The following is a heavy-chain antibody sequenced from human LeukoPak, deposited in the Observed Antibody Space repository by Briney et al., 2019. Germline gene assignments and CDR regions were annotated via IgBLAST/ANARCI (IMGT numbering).Heavy chain of an antibody. CDR1: GFTFSSYG. CDR3: AHLGYSSSWPLDY. J-gene: IGHJ4*02. Sequence: GGSLRLSCAASGFTFSSYGMSWVRQAPGKGLEWVSAISGSGGSTYYADSVKGRFTISRDNPKNTLYLQMNSLRAEDTAVYYCAHLGYSSSWPLDYWGQGTLVTVSS. D-gene: IGHD6-13*01. CDR2: ISGSGGST. V-gene: IGHV3-23*01.